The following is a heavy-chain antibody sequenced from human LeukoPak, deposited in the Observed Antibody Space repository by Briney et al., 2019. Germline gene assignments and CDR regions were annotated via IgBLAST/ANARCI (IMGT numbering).Heavy chain of an antibody. CDR3: ATRAYGSGSYYSPGYYYYYMDV. Sequence: PGGSLRPSCVVPGFTFSSYGMHWVRQAPGKGLEWVAFIQYDGSNKYYVDSVKGRFTIPRDNSRNTQYLQMNSLRAEDTAVYYCATRAYGSGSYYSPGYYYYYMDVWGKGTTVTVSS. J-gene: IGHJ6*03. D-gene: IGHD3-10*01. CDR2: IQYDGSNK. CDR1: GFTFSSYG. V-gene: IGHV3-30*02.